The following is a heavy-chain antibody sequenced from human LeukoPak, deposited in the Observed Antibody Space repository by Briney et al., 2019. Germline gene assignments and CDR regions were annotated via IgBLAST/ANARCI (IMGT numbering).Heavy chain of an antibody. CDR3: ARDMSSGNRIFGAVINPLAAFDI. J-gene: IGHJ3*02. V-gene: IGHV1-69*13. CDR2: IIPIFGTA. Sequence: SVKVSCTASGGTFSSYAISWVRQAPGQGLEWMGGIIPIFGTANYAQKFQGRVTITADESTSTAYMELSSLRSEDTAVYYCARDMSSGNRIFGAVINPLAAFDIWGQGTMVTVSS. CDR1: GGTFSSYA. D-gene: IGHD3-3*01.